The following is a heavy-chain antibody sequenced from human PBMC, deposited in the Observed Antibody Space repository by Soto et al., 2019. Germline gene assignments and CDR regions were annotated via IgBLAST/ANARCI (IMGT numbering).Heavy chain of an antibody. CDR1: GFTFSSYA. CDR2: ISGSGGST. CDR3: AKDLVFFGRYVMDV. D-gene: IGHD2-15*01. V-gene: IGHV3-23*01. Sequence: LRLSCAASGFTFSSYAMSWVRQAPGKGLEWVSAISGSGGSTYYADSVKGRFTISRDNSKNTLYLQMNSLRAEDTAVYYCAKDLVFFGRYVMDVWGQGTPVTVSS. J-gene: IGHJ6*02.